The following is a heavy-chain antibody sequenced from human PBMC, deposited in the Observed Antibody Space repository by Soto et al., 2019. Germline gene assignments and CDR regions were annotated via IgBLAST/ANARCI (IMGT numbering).Heavy chain of an antibody. Sequence: PGESLKISCKGSGYSFTSYWIGWVRQMPGKGLEWMGIIYPGDSDTRYSPSFQGQVTISADKSISTAYLQWSSLKASDTAMYHCARIRRAVVTPDAFDIWGQGTMVTVSS. CDR1: GYSFTSYW. CDR3: ARIRRAVVTPDAFDI. J-gene: IGHJ3*02. CDR2: IYPGDSDT. V-gene: IGHV5-51*01. D-gene: IGHD2-21*02.